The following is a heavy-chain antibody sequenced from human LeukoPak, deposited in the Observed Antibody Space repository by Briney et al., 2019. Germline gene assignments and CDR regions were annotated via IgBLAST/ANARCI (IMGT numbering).Heavy chain of an antibody. D-gene: IGHD3-22*01. J-gene: IGHJ4*02. Sequence: ASVKVSCKAPGYTFTRFYMHWVRQAPGQGLEWMGIINPSGGSTSYAQKFQGRVTMTRDTSTSTVYMELSSLRSEDTAVYYCAIGPDYYESSGYYYPLLKDWGQGTLVTVSS. CDR3: AIGPDYYESSGYYYPLLKD. V-gene: IGHV1-46*01. CDR2: INPSGGST. CDR1: GYTFTRFY.